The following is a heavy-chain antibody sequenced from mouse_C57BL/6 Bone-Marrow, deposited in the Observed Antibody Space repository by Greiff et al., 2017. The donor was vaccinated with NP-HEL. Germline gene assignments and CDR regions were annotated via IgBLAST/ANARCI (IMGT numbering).Heavy chain of an antibody. D-gene: IGHD2-3*01. Sequence: DVKLQESGPGLAKPSQTLSLTCSVTGYSITSDYWNWIRKFPGNKLEYMGYISYSGSTYYNPSLKSRISITRDTSKNQYYLQLNSVTTEDTATYYCARCWLLRPWYFDVWGTGTTVTVSS. CDR2: ISYSGST. CDR3: ARCWLLRPWYFDV. CDR1: GYSITSDY. J-gene: IGHJ1*03. V-gene: IGHV3-8*01.